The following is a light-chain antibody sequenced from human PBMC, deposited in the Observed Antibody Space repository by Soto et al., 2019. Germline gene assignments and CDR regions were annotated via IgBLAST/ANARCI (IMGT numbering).Light chain of an antibody. J-gene: IGLJ7*01. CDR3: CSFAGSFSYV. V-gene: IGLV2-11*01. CDR1: SSDVGRYDY. CDR2: DVT. Sequence: QSALTQPRSGSGSPGQSVTISCTGTSSDVGRYDYVSWYQQHPGKAPKRIIYDVTERPAGVPDRFSGSKSGNTASLTISGLQAEDEADYSCCSFAGSFSYVFGGGTQLTV.